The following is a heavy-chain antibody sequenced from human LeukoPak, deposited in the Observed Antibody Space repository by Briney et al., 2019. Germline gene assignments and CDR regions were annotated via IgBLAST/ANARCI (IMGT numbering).Heavy chain of an antibody. CDR1: GFTFSSYA. D-gene: IGHD3-22*01. CDR3: ARVPYYYDSSGYFGDSDLYYFDY. Sequence: GGSLRLSCAASGFTFSSYAMHWVRQAPGKGLEWVAVISYDGSNKYYADSVKGRFTISRDNSKNTLYLQMNSPRAEDTAVYYCARVPYYYDSSGYFGDSDLYYFDYWGQGTLVTVSS. CDR2: ISYDGSNK. J-gene: IGHJ4*02. V-gene: IGHV3-30*04.